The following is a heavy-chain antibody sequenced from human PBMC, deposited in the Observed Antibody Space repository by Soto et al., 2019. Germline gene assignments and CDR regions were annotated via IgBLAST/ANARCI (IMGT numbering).Heavy chain of an antibody. V-gene: IGHV4-38-2*02. CDR3: ARDQAEEFWAPTDFQH. CDR2: IYHSGST. J-gene: IGHJ1*01. D-gene: IGHD7-27*01. CDR1: GYYMSSRYY. Sequence: PSETISLALAFSGYYMSSRYYWGWIRHAPWKGLEWIGSIYHSGSTYYNPSLKSRVTISVDTSKNQFSLKLSSVTAADTAVYYCARDQAEEFWAPTDFQHWGQGTLVTGSS.